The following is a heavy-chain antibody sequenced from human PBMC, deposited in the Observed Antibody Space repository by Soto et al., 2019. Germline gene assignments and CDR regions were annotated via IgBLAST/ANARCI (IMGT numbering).Heavy chain of an antibody. V-gene: IGHV3-48*01. CDR1: GFTFSSYS. CDR2: ISSSSSTI. J-gene: IGHJ2*01. Sequence: GGSLRLSCAASGFTFSSYSMNWVRQAPGKGLEWVSYISSSSSTIYYADSVKGRFTISRDNAKNSLYLQMNSLRAEDTAVYYCASEDDYADWYGDLWGRGTLVTVSS. CDR3: ASEDDYADWYGDL. D-gene: IGHD4-17*01.